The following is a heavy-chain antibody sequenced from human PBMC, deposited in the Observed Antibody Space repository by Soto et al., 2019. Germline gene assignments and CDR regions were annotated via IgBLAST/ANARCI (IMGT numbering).Heavy chain of an antibody. D-gene: IGHD3-9*01. V-gene: IGHV1-46*01. CDR3: ARVGGGYYDILTGYPLRNWFDP. J-gene: IGHJ5*02. Sequence: ASVKVSCKASGYTFTSYYMHWVRQAPGQGLEWMGIINPSGGSTSYAQKFQGRVTMTRDTSTSTVYMELSSLRSEDTAVYYCARVGGGYYDILTGYPLRNWFDPCGQGTLVTVS. CDR2: INPSGGST. CDR1: GYTFTSYY.